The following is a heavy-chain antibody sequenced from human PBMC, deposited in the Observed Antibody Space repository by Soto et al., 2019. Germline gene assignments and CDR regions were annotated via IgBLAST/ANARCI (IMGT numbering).Heavy chain of an antibody. J-gene: IGHJ6*02. CDR1: GFTFSSYS. CDR2: ISSSSSTI. Sequence: PGGSLRLSCAASGFTFSSYSMNWVRQAPGKGLEWVSYISSSSSTIYYADSVKGRFTISRDNAKNSLYLQMNSLRDEDTAVYYCARAFYGSGSYDGMDVWGQGTTVTI. V-gene: IGHV3-48*02. CDR3: ARAFYGSGSYDGMDV. D-gene: IGHD3-10*01.